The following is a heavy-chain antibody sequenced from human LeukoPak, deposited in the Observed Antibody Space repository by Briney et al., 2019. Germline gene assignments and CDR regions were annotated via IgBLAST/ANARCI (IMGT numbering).Heavy chain of an antibody. V-gene: IGHV4-59*08. CDR1: GDSINSYY. CDR3: ARHPRYTSSWFDP. CDR2: IYYTGST. Sequence: SETLSLTCTVSGDSINSYYWSWIRQPPGKGLEWLGYIYYTGSTNYNPSLKSRVTISVDTSKNQFSLKLTSVTAADTAVYYCARHPRYTSSWFDPWGQGTLVTVSS. D-gene: IGHD3-16*02. J-gene: IGHJ5*02.